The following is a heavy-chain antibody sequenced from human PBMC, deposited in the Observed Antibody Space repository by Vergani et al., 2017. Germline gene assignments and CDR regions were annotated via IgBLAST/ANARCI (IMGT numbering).Heavy chain of an antibody. CDR1: GFTFDDYA. Sequence: EVQLVESGGGLVQPGRSLRLSCAASGFTFDDYAMHWVRQAPGKGLAWVSGISSSSSYIYYADSVKGRFTISRDNAKNSLYLQMNSLRAEDTAVYYCARVAYYYMDVWGKGTTVTVSS. J-gene: IGHJ6*03. V-gene: IGHV3-9*01. CDR3: ARVAYYYMDV. CDR2: ISSSSSYI.